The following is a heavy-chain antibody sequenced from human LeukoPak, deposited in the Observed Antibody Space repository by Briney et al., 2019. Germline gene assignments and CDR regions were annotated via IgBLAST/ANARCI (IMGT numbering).Heavy chain of an antibody. CDR1: GGSFSGYY. J-gene: IGHJ4*02. V-gene: IGHV4-34*01. Sequence: PSETLSLTCAVYGGSFSGYYWSWIRQPPGKGLEWIGEINHSGSTNYNPSLKSRVTISVDTSKNQFSLKLSSVTAADTAVYYCARRGLGYSYGFFYWGQGTLVTVSS. D-gene: IGHD5-18*01. CDR3: ARRGLGYSYGFFY. CDR2: INHSGST.